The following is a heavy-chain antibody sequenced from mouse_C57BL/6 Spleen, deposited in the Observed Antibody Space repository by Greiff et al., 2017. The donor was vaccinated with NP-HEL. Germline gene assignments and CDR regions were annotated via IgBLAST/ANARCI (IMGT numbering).Heavy chain of an antibody. CDR1: GFTFSSYG. CDR2: ISSGGSYT. V-gene: IGHV5-6*02. J-gene: IGHJ4*01. CDR3: ARHSLDAMDY. Sequence: DVMLVESGGDLVKPGGSLKLSCAASGFTFSSYGMSWVRQTPDKRLEWVATISSGGSYTYYPDSVKGRFTISRDNAKNTLYLQMSSLKSEDTAMYYCARHSLDAMDYWGQGTSGTVSS.